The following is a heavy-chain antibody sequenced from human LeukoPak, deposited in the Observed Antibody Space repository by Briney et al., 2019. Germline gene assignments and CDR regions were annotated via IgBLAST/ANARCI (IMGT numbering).Heavy chain of an antibody. CDR3: AKLGRVSVALYHFDY. Sequence: GGTLRLSCAASGFNFRSYGMHWVRQVPGKGLEWVAVIRHDGTDKYYADSVKGRFTISRDNSDETLYLQMSSLRVDDTAVYYCAKLGRVSVALYHFDYWGQGALVTVYS. D-gene: IGHD6-19*01. V-gene: IGHV3-30*02. CDR1: GFNFRSYG. CDR2: IRHDGTDK. J-gene: IGHJ4*02.